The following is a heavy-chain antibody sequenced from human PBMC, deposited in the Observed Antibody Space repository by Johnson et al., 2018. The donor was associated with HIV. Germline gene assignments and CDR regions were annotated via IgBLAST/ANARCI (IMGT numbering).Heavy chain of an antibody. CDR1: GFTFSSYA. J-gene: IGHJ3*02. Sequence: QVQLVESGGGVVQPGRSLRLPCAASGFTFSSYAMHWVRQAPGKGLEWVAVISYDGSNKYFADSVKGRLTISRDSSKNTLYLQVNSLRAEDTAVYYCARGSRYTHDNDDVYLLHAFDIWGQGTVVTVSS. D-gene: IGHD3-16*01. CDR2: ISYDGSNK. V-gene: IGHV3-30-3*01. CDR3: ARGSRYTHDNDDVYLLHAFDI.